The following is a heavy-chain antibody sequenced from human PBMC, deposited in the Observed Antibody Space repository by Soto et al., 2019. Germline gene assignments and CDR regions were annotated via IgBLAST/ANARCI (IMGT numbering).Heavy chain of an antibody. CDR3: ARDIVVVPAASNWFAP. V-gene: IGHV1-2*04. D-gene: IGHD2-2*01. CDR2: INPNSGGT. CDR1: GYTFTGYY. Sequence: ASVKVSCKASGYTFTGYYMHWVRQAPGQGLEWMGWINPNSGGTNYAKKFQGWVTMTRDTSISTAYMELSRLRSDDTAVYYCARDIVVVPAASNWFAPWGQGTLVTVSS. J-gene: IGHJ5*02.